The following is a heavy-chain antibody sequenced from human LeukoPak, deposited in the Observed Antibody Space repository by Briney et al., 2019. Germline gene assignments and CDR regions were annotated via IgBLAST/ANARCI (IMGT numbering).Heavy chain of an antibody. D-gene: IGHD6-19*01. J-gene: IGHJ4*02. Sequence: SETLSLTCTVSGDSINSLDLWSWVRQPPGKGLEWIGEMYLSGTTHSNPSVKSRVTISVDTSKNQFSLKLSSVTAADTAVYYCARDGQWLAIDYWGQGTLVTVSS. V-gene: IGHV4-4*02. CDR3: ARDGQWLAIDY. CDR2: MYLSGTT. CDR1: GDSINSLDL.